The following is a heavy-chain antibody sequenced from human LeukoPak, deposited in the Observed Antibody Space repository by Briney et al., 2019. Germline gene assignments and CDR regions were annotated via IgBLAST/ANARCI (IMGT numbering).Heavy chain of an antibody. CDR1: GGSFSGYY. D-gene: IGHD3-10*01. Sequence: PSETLSLTCAVYGGSFSGYYWSWIHQPPGKGLEWTGEINHSGSTNYNPSLKSRVTISVDTSKNQFSLKLSSVTAADTAVYYCARGSRHPIVYGSGNLYYYYGMDVWGQGTTVTVSS. CDR3: ARGSRHPIVYGSGNLYYYYGMDV. CDR2: INHSGST. V-gene: IGHV4-34*01. J-gene: IGHJ6*02.